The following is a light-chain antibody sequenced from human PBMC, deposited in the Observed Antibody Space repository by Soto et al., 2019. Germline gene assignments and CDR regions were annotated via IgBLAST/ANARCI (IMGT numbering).Light chain of an antibody. V-gene: IGLV1-47*02. Sequence: QSVLTQPPSASGTPGQRVAISCSGSSSNIGSHYVYWYQQLPGTAPKLLIYNNNQRPSGVPDRFSGSKSGTSASLAIIGLRSDDESDYYCQAWDSSDVVFGGGTKLTVL. CDR2: NNN. CDR3: QAWDSSDVV. J-gene: IGLJ2*01. CDR1: SSNIGSHY.